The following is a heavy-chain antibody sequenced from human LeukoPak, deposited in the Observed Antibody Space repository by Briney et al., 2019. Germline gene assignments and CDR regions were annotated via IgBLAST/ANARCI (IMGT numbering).Heavy chain of an antibody. V-gene: IGHV3-23*01. CDR1: GFTFSSYA. CDR3: ARSISRVVTPAYFDY. J-gene: IGHJ4*02. Sequence: GGSLRLSCAASGFTFSSYAMSWVRQAPGKGLEWVSAISGSGGSTYYAGSVKGRFTISRDNSKNTLYMQMNSLRAEDTAVYHCARSISRVVTPAYFDYWGQGTLVSVSS. CDR2: ISGSGGST. D-gene: IGHD4-23*01.